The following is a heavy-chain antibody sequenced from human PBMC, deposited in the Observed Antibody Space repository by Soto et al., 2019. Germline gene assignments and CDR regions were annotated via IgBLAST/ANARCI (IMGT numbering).Heavy chain of an antibody. J-gene: IGHJ6*02. CDR2: IDSSDSYT. V-gene: IGHV5-10-1*01. D-gene: IGHD4-17*01. CDR3: ARSDYGDYGGLDV. CDR1: GYRFTSYW. Sequence: GESLKISCKASGYRFTSYWITLVRQMPGKGLEGMGKIDSSDSYTNYNPSFQGHLTISTDKSISTSYLQWSSLKASDTDMYYCARSDYGDYGGLDVWGQGTTVTVSS.